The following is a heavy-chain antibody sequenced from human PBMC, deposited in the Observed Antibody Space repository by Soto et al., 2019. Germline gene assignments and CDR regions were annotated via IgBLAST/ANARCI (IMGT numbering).Heavy chain of an antibody. Sequence: GGSLRLSCEASGFTFSSYSMGWVRQAPGKGLEWISHISSTSATINYADSVKGRFSISRDNAKNSLHLQMNSLRVEDTAVYYCARVRPGLYMDIWGEGTTVTVSS. CDR2: ISSTSATI. CDR3: ARVRPGLYMDI. J-gene: IGHJ6*03. CDR1: GFTFSSYS. V-gene: IGHV3-48*01.